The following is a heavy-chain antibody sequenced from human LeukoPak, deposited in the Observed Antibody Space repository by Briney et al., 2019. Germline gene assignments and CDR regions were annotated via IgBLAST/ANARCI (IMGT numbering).Heavy chain of an antibody. CDR1: GFTFSSYS. CDR2: ISSSSSYI. Sequence: GGSLRLSCAASGFTFSSYSMNWVRQAPGKGLEGVSSISSSSSYIYYADSVKGRFTISRDNAKNSLYLQMNSLRAEGTAVYYCARADCSSTSCYRFGGDFDYWGQGTLVTVSS. J-gene: IGHJ4*02. CDR3: ARADCSSTSCYRFGGDFDY. D-gene: IGHD2-2*02. V-gene: IGHV3-21*01.